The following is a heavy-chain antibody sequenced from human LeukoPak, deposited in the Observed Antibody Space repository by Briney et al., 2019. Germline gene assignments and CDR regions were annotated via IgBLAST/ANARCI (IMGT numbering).Heavy chain of an antibody. CDR2: IKRKTDGGTT. Sequence: KTGGSLRLSCAASGFTFSNAWMSWVRQAPGKGLEWVGHIKRKTDGGTTDYAAPVNGRFTISRDDSKNTLYMQMNSLKTEDTAVYYCTARDYGGNQLFDCWGQGTLVTVSS. CDR1: GFTFSNAW. J-gene: IGHJ4*02. CDR3: TARDYGGNQLFDC. V-gene: IGHV3-15*01. D-gene: IGHD4-23*01.